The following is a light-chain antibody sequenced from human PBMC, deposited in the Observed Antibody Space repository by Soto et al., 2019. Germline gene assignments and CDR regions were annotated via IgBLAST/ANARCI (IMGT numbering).Light chain of an antibody. CDR3: SSYTSSSTLV. J-gene: IGLJ2*01. CDR2: AVS. CDR1: SSDVGGYDY. Sequence: QSVLTQPASVSGSPGQSITISCTGTSSDVGGYDYVSWYQQHPAKAPKLMIYAVSNRPSGVSNRFSGSKSGNTASLTISGLQADDEADYYCSSYTSSSTLVFGGGTKLTV. V-gene: IGLV2-14*03.